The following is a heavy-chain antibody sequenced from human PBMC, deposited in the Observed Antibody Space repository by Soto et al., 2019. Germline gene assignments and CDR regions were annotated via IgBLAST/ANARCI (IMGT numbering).Heavy chain of an antibody. J-gene: IGHJ4*02. Sequence: ASVKVSCKASGFSFSDDFMHWVRQAPGQGLEWMGIINPSGGSRNYPQKFQGRVTITRDTSTSTVYMDLSSLKASDTAMYYCARTRRGSGWYYYFDYWGQGTLVTVSS. D-gene: IGHD6-19*01. V-gene: IGHV1-46*01. CDR1: GFSFSDDF. CDR2: INPSGGSR. CDR3: ARTRRGSGWYYYFDY.